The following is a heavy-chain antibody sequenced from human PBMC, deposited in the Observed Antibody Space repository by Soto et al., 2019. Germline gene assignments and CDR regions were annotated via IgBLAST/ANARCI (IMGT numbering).Heavy chain of an antibody. CDR2: ISYDGSNK. D-gene: IGHD2-2*01. Sequence: GGSLRLSCAASGFTFSSYGMHWVRQAPGKGLEWVAVISYDGSNKYYADSVKGRFTISRDNSKNTLYLQMNSLRAEDTAVYYCAKDPSSVVPAASKAHNTKHHYYYYGMDVWGQGTTVTVSS. CDR1: GFTFSSYG. CDR3: AKDPSSVVPAASKAHNTKHHYYYYGMDV. V-gene: IGHV3-30*18. J-gene: IGHJ6*02.